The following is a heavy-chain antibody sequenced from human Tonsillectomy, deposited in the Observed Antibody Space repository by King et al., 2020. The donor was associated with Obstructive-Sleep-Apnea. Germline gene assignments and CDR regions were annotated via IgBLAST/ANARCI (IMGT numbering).Heavy chain of an antibody. CDR3: ARSGGSGNFLFGPDYWFDP. J-gene: IGHJ5*02. V-gene: IGHV3-20*01. CDR2: INWHGGAT. D-gene: IGHD3-10*01. CDR1: GFIFNDYA. Sequence: VQLVESGGGVVRPGGSLRLSCAASGFIFNDYAMNWVRRTPGKGPEWVSGINWHGGATGYADSVKGRFTISRDNAKNSLFLQMNSLRAEYTAFYHCARSGGSGNFLFGPDYWFDPWGQGTLVTVSS.